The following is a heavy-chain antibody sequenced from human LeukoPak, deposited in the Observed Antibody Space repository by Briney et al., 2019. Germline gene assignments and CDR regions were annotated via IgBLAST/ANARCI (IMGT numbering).Heavy chain of an antibody. CDR1: GGTFSSYA. CDR2: IIPIFGTA. J-gene: IGHJ4*02. V-gene: IGHV1-69*13. Sequence: GASVKVSCKASGGTFSSYAISWVRQAPGQGLEWMGGIIPIFGTANYAQKFQGRVTITSDESTSTAYVELSSLRSEDTAVYYCASRGSPSGPNYFDYWGQGTLVTVSS. CDR3: ASRGSPSGPNYFDY. D-gene: IGHD3-10*01.